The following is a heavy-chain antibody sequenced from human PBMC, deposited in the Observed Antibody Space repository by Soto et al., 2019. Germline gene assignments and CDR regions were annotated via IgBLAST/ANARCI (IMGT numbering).Heavy chain of an antibody. CDR1: GFTFSDAW. CDR2: IKRKIDGETT. CDR3: VTDRGGGMDV. V-gene: IGHV3-15*01. Sequence: EVQLAESGGGMVMPGGSLRLSCAASGFTFSDAWMTWIRQAPGKGLQCVGRIKRKIDGETTDYAAPVKGRFTISRDDSKNTLYLQMNSLKVEDTAMYYCVTDRGGGMDVWGQGTTVTVSS. J-gene: IGHJ6*01. D-gene: IGHD3-10*01.